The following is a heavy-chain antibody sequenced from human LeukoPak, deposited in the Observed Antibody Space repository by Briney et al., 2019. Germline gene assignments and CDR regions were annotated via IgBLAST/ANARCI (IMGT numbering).Heavy chain of an antibody. CDR2: IYSGGST. Sequence: GGSLRLSCAASGFTVSSNYMSWVRQAPGKGLEWVSVIYSGGSTYYADSVKGRFTVSRDNSKNTLYLQMNSLRAEDTAVYYCARDKIGERDYYYYAMDVWGQGTTVTVSS. CDR3: ARDKIGERDYYYYAMDV. J-gene: IGHJ6*02. CDR1: GFTVSSNY. D-gene: IGHD3-16*01. V-gene: IGHV3-66*02.